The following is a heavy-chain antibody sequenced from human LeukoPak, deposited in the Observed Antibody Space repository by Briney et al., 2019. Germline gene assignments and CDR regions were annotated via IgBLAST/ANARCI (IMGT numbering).Heavy chain of an antibody. CDR3: ARSLSLEWLFDYYYYYMDV. CDR1: GYTFTSYD. V-gene: IGHV1-8*01. D-gene: IGHD3-3*01. Sequence: ASVKVSCKASGYTFTSYDINWVRQATGQGLEWMGWMNPNSGNTGHAQKFQGRVTMTRNTSISTAYMELSSLRSEDTAVYYCARSLSLEWLFDYYYYYMDVWGKGTTVTVSS. CDR2: MNPNSGNT. J-gene: IGHJ6*03.